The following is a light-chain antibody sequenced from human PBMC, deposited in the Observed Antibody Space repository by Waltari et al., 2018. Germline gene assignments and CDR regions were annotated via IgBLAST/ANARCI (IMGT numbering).Light chain of an antibody. Sequence: QSALTKPASVSGSPGQSITISCTATSRNLASYTLVSCYQQQAGKPPKPIIYEGAKRPSGVSKRFSGSKSGNTASLTISGLQAEDEADYYCCSYADNRVFGGGTKLTVL. CDR3: CSYADNRV. V-gene: IGLV2-23*01. CDR1: SRNLASYTL. CDR2: EGA. J-gene: IGLJ3*02.